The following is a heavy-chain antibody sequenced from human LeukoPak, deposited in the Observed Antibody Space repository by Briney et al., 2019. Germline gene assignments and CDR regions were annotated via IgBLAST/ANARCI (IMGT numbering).Heavy chain of an antibody. D-gene: IGHD2-15*01. CDR1: GYTFTSYY. J-gene: IGHJ4*02. Sequence: ASVKVSCKASGYTFTSYYMHWVRQAPGQGLEWMGWINPNSGGTNYAQKFQGRVTMTRDTSIGTAYMELSRLRSDDTAVYYCARDCSGGSCYAWSRGDYWGQGTLVTVSS. CDR3: ARDCSGGSCYAWSRGDY. CDR2: INPNSGGT. V-gene: IGHV1-2*02.